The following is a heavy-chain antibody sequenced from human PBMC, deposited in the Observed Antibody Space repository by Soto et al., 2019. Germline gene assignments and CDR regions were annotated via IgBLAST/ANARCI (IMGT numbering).Heavy chain of an antibody. V-gene: IGHV1-3*01. Sequence: ASVKVSCKASGYTFTSYAMHWVRQAPGQRLEWMGWINAGNGNTKYSQKFQGRVTITRDTSASTAYMELSSLRSEDTAVYYCARGPDYYGFLDPVDPWGQGTLVTVSS. J-gene: IGHJ5*02. CDR3: ARGPDYYGFLDPVDP. D-gene: IGHD3-10*01. CDR1: GYTFTSYA. CDR2: INAGNGNT.